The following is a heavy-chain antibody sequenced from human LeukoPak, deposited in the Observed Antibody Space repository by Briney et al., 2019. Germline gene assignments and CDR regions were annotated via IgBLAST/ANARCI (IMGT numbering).Heavy chain of an antibody. V-gene: IGHV4-59*08. CDR2: IYYSGST. J-gene: IGHJ4*02. CDR3: ARHLAWGDIVVVTAILDPYYFDY. D-gene: IGHD2-21*02. Sequence: SETLSLTCTVSGGSISSCYWSWIRQPPGKGLEWIGYIYYSGSTNYNPSLKSRVTISVDTSKNQFSLKLSSVTAADTAVYYCARHLAWGDIVVVTAILDPYYFDYWGQGTLVTVFS. CDR1: GGSISSCY.